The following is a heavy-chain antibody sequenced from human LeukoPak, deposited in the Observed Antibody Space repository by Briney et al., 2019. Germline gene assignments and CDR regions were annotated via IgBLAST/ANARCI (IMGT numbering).Heavy chain of an antibody. V-gene: IGHV1-18*04. CDR1: GYTFTSFG. CDR2: FGAYNGDT. CDR3: TRDHCSGDNCPSFDY. Sequence: GASVKVSCKPSGYTFTSFGISWVRPAPGQGLEWMGWFGAYNGDTNYAQKFQGRVTMTTDTSTSTAYMDLRSLRSDDTAVYYCTRDHCSGDNCPSFDYWGQGTLVTVSS. J-gene: IGHJ4*02. D-gene: IGHD2-15*01.